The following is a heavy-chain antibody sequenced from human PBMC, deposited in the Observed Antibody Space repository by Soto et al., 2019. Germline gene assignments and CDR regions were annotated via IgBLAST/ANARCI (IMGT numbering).Heavy chain of an antibody. D-gene: IGHD1-26*01. CDR1: GFTFENFG. Sequence: GGSLRLSCAASGFTFENFGMSWVHQAPGKGLEWISSISGSGLNKYYADSVKGRFTISRDNSKNTVYLELSNLRAEDTAVYHCAKNQGVELVPLATVDWFDPWGQGSVVTVSS. V-gene: IGHV3-23*01. J-gene: IGHJ5*02. CDR3: AKNQGVELVPLATVDWFDP. CDR2: ISGSGLNK.